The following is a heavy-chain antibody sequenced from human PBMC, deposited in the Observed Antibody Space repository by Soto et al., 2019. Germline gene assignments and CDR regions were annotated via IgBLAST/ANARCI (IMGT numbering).Heavy chain of an antibody. Sequence: EAQLVESGGGLVQPGGSLRLSCVASGFSFNIYSMNWVRQAPGKGLEWVSAISGSGGSTYYADSVKGRFTISRDNSKNTLYLQMNSLRAEDSAVYYCAKDLGYCSGGSCDCYGMDVWGQGTTVTVSS. D-gene: IGHD2-15*01. CDR3: AKDLGYCSGGSCDCYGMDV. CDR2: ISGSGGST. CDR1: GFSFNIYS. J-gene: IGHJ6*02. V-gene: IGHV3-23*04.